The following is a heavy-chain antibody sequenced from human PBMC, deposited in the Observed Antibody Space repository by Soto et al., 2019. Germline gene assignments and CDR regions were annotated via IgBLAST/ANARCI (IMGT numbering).Heavy chain of an antibody. CDR3: ARAYYYDSSGYYYYYYYGMDV. Sequence: QVQLVQSGAEVKKPGASVKVSRKASGYTFTSYGISWVRQAPGQGLEWMGWISAYNGNTNYAQKLQGRVTMTTDTSTSTAYMELRSLRSDDTAVYYCARAYYYDSSGYYYYYYYGMDVWGQGTTVTVSS. V-gene: IGHV1-18*01. D-gene: IGHD3-22*01. J-gene: IGHJ6*02. CDR2: ISAYNGNT. CDR1: GYTFTSYG.